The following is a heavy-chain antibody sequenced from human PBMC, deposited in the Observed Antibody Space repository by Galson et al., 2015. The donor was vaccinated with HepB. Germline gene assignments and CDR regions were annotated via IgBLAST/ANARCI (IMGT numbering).Heavy chain of an antibody. V-gene: IGHV3-48*02. D-gene: IGHD2-15*01. CDR3: ARVGGQYCSGGSCYSGLY. CDR2: ISSSSSTI. Sequence: SLRLSCAVSGFTFSSHSMNWVRQAPGKGLEWVSYISSSSSTIYCADSVKGRFTISRDNAKNSLYLQMNSLRDEDTAVYYCARVGGQYCSGGSCYSGLYWGQGTLVTVSS. CDR1: GFTFSSHS. J-gene: IGHJ4*02.